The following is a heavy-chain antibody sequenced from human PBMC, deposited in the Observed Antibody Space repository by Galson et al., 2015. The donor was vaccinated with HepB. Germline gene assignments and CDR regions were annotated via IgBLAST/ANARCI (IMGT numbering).Heavy chain of an antibody. CDR3: ANVPDYDSSGYYIGDY. D-gene: IGHD3-22*01. CDR1: GFMFRSYA. J-gene: IGHJ4*02. CDR2: ISGSGGGT. Sequence: SLRLSCAAPGFMFRSYAMSWVRQAPGKGLEWVSGISGSGGGTSYADSVKGRFSISRDNSKNTLYLQMNSLRAEDTAVYYCANVPDYDSSGYYIGDYWGQGTLVTVSS. V-gene: IGHV3-23*01.